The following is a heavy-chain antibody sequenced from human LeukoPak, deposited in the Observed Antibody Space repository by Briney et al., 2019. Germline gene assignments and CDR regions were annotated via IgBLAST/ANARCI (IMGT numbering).Heavy chain of an antibody. Sequence: PGGSLRLSCASSGCTFSSYEMNWVRQAPGKGLEWVSYISSSGSTIYYADSVKGRFTICRDNAKKSLYLQMNSLRAEDTAVYYCARVQRRLGELSSPTDYWGQGTLVTVSS. CDR2: ISSSGSTI. CDR3: ARVQRRLGELSSPTDY. CDR1: GCTFSSYE. D-gene: IGHD3-16*02. V-gene: IGHV3-48*03. J-gene: IGHJ4*02.